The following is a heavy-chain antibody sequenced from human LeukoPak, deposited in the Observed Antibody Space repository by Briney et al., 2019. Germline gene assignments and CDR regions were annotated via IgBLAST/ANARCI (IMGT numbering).Heavy chain of an antibody. J-gene: IGHJ4*02. D-gene: IGHD1-1*01. CDR1: GFTVTSNF. Sequence: HPGGSLRLSCAVSGFTVTSNFMSWVRQAPGKGLEWVSVMYDRGDKYYADSVKGRFTVSRDTSKNTLFLQLNNVGAEDTAVYYCAGRRADTCNFCFVYWGQGTLVTVSS. CDR2: MYDRGDK. CDR3: AGRRADTCNFCFVY. V-gene: IGHV3-66*02.